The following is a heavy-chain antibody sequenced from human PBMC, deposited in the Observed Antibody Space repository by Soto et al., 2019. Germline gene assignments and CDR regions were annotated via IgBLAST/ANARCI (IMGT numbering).Heavy chain of an antibody. Sequence: ASVKVSCKASGYTFTSYAMHWVRQAPGQRLECMVWINAGNGNTKYSQKFQGRVTITRDTSASTAYMELSSLRSEDTAVYYCARSRPYDFWSGYSPDNWFDPWGQGTLVTVYS. CDR1: GYTFTSYA. V-gene: IGHV1-3*01. D-gene: IGHD3-3*01. CDR2: INAGNGNT. CDR3: ARSRPYDFWSGYSPDNWFDP. J-gene: IGHJ5*02.